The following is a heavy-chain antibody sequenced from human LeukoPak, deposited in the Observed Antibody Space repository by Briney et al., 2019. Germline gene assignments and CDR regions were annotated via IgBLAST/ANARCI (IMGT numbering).Heavy chain of an antibody. Sequence: ASVKVSCKASGYTFTGYYMHWVRQAPGQGLEWMGWINPNSGGTNYAQKFQGRVTMTRDTSISTAYMELSRLRSDDTAVYYCARDRRLGLGPQYYFDYWGQGTLVTVSS. V-gene: IGHV1-2*02. J-gene: IGHJ4*02. CDR2: INPNSGGT. D-gene: IGHD3-16*01. CDR3: ARDRRLGLGPQYYFDY. CDR1: GYTFTGYY.